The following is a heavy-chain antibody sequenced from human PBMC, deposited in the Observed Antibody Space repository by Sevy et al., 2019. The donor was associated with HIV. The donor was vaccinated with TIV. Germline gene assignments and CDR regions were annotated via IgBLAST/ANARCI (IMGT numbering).Heavy chain of an antibody. Sequence: GGSLRRSCAASGFTFTTYWMIWIRQAPGKGLEWVANINRDGTQKYYAHFLKDRFTISRDNAENSRCLHMDSLRADDTALYYCARESSGPSVVDLWGQGTLVTVSS. J-gene: IGHJ5*02. D-gene: IGHD3-22*01. V-gene: IGHV3-7*01. CDR2: INRDGTQK. CDR1: GFTFTTYW. CDR3: ARESSGPSVVDL.